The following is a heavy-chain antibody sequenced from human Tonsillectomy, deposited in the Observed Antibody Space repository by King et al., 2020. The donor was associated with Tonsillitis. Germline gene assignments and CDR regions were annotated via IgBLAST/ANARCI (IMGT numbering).Heavy chain of an antibody. CDR2: ISSSSSYI. V-gene: IGHV3-21*01. J-gene: IGHJ6*02. CDR3: ARDRVYSSGWYAVSDYYYYGMDV. D-gene: IGHD6-19*01. Sequence: VQLVESGGGLVKPGGSLRLSCAASGFTFSSYSMNWVRQAPGKGLVWVSSISSSSSYIYYADSVKGRFTISRDNAKNSLYLQMNSLRAEDTAVYYCARDRVYSSGWYAVSDYYYYGMDVWGQGTTVTVSS. CDR1: GFTFSSYS.